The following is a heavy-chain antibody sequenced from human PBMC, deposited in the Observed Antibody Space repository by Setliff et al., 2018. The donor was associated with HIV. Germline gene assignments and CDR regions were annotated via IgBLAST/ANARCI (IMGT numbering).Heavy chain of an antibody. J-gene: IGHJ4*02. D-gene: IGHD3-22*01. CDR1: GGTFSSYA. Sequence: SVKVSCKASGGTFSSYAISWVRQAPGQGLERMGGIIPILGIANYAQKFQGRVTITADKSTSTAYMELSSLRSDDTAVYYCARDRPDYYYDSSGFPIDYWGQGTLVTVSS. V-gene: IGHV1-69*10. CDR3: ARDRPDYYYDSSGFPIDY. CDR2: IIPILGIA.